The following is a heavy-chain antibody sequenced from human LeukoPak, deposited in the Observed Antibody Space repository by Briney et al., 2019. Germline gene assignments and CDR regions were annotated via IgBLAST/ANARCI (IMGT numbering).Heavy chain of an antibody. D-gene: IGHD4-11*01. CDR3: ARDAVTVNSYYFDY. CDR1: GGSISSSSYY. J-gene: IGHJ4*02. Sequence: PSETLSLTCTVSGGSISSSSYYWGWIRQPPGKGLEWIGGIYYSGSTYYNPSLKSRVTISVDTSKNQFSLKLSSVTAADTAVYYCARDAVTVNSYYFDYWGQGTLVTVSS. V-gene: IGHV4-39*02. CDR2: IYYSGST.